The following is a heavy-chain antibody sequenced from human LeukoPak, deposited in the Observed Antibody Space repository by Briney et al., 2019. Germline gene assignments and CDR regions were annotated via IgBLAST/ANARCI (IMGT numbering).Heavy chain of an antibody. CDR1: GGSISSSSYY. V-gene: IGHV4-39*07. Sequence: SETLSITCTVSGGSISSSSYYWGWIRQPPGKGLEWIGSIYYSGSTYYNPSLKSRVTISVDTSKNQFSLKLSSVTAADTAVYYCARAKTTGTFLSYYYGMDDWGQGTTVTVSS. CDR3: ARAKTTGTFLSYYYGMDD. J-gene: IGHJ6*02. CDR2: IYYSGST. D-gene: IGHD1-1*01.